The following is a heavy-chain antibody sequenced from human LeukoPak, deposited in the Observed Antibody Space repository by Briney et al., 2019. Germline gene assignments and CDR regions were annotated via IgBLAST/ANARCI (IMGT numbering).Heavy chain of an antibody. D-gene: IGHD6-13*01. Sequence: PSQTLSLTCTVSGGSISSGDYYWRWIRQPPGKGLEWIGYIYYSGSTYYNPSLKSRVTISVDTSKNQFSLRLRSVTAADTAVYYCATCSSGAYNWFDPWGQGTLVTVSS. CDR1: GGSISSGDYY. V-gene: IGHV4-30-4*01. CDR3: ATCSSGAYNWFDP. CDR2: IYYSGST. J-gene: IGHJ5*02.